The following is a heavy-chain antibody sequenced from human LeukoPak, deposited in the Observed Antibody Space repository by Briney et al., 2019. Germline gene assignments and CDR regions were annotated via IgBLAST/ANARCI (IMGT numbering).Heavy chain of an antibody. CDR3: TRAIGGNDY. CDR2: ISSDGSFT. Sequence: PGGSLRLSCAASGFTFSSYWMHWVRQAPGKGLVWVSRISSDGSFTNYADSVKGRFAISRDNAKNMLYLQMNSLRAEDTAVYYYTRAIGGNDYWGQGTLLTVSS. D-gene: IGHD1-26*01. J-gene: IGHJ4*02. V-gene: IGHV3-74*01. CDR1: GFTFSSYW.